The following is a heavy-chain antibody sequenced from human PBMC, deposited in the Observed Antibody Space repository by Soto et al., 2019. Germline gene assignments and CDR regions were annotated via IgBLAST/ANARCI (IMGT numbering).Heavy chain of an antibody. CDR1: GYTFTGYY. V-gene: IGHV1-2*02. J-gene: IGHJ4*02. CDR2: INPNSGGT. CDR3: ARIARRHYDILTGYYTNFDY. Sequence: ASVKVSCKASGYTFTGYYMHWVRQAPGQGLEWMGWINPNSGGTNYAQKFQGRVTMTRDTSISTAYMELSRLRSDDTAVYYCARIARRHYDILTGYYTNFDYWGQGTLVTVSS. D-gene: IGHD3-9*01.